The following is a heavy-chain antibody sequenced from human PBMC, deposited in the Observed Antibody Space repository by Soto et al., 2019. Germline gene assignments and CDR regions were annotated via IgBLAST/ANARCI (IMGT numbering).Heavy chain of an antibody. Sequence: QLQLQESGPGLVKPSETLSLTCTVSGGSISSSSYYWGWIRQPPGKGLEWIGSIYYSGSTYYNPSLKSRVTISVDTSKNRSSLKLSSVTAADTAVYYCARLGDCAVPPDYWGQGTLVTVSS. D-gene: IGHD2-21*01. CDR1: GGSISSSSYY. J-gene: IGHJ4*02. V-gene: IGHV4-39*01. CDR3: ARLGDCAVPPDY. CDR2: IYYSGST.